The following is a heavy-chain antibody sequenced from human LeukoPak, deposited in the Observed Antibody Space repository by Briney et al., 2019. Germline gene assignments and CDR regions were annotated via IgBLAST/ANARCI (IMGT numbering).Heavy chain of an antibody. CDR3: ARGLRLGSSGYYKRYNWFDP. CDR2: INHSGST. V-gene: IGHV4-34*01. Sequence: PSETLSLTCAVYGGSFSSYYWSWIRQPPGKGLEWIGEINHSGSTNYNPSLKSRVTISVDTSKNQFSLKLSSVTAADTAVYYCARGLRLGSSGYYKRYNWFDPWGQGTLVTVSS. CDR1: GGSFSSYY. J-gene: IGHJ5*02. D-gene: IGHD3-22*01.